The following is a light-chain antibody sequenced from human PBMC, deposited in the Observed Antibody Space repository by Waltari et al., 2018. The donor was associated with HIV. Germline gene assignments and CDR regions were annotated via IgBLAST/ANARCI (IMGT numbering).Light chain of an antibody. Sequence: DIVMTQSPDSLAVPLGARATISCKSSQSVLFRANSKNYLAWYQQKPGQPPKLLIHWASTRESGVPDRFSGSGSGTDFTLTISSLQAEDVAVYYCQQYYDTPLTFGGGTKVEVK. CDR2: WAS. CDR3: QQYYDTPLT. V-gene: IGKV4-1*01. CDR1: QSVLFRANSKNY. J-gene: IGKJ4*01.